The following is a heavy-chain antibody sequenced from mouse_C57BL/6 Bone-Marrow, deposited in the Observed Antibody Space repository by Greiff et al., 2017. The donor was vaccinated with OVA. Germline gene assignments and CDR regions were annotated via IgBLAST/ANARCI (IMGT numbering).Heavy chain of an antibody. J-gene: IGHJ1*03. CDR2: INPRSGNT. V-gene: IGHV1-81*01. Sequence: QVQLQQSGAELARPGASLKLSCKASGYTLTSYGISWVKQRTGKGLEWIGEINPRSGNTYYNENFKGKDTLTADKSSSTAYMELRNLKSEDSAVYFCALTHYFHVWRTGTTVTVSS. D-gene: IGHD4-1*01. CDR1: GYTLTSYG. CDR3: ALTHYFHV.